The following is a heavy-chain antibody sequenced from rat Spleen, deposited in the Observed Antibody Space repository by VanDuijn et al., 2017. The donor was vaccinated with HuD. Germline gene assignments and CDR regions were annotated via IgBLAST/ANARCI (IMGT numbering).Heavy chain of an antibody. CDR3: ARGSVFFDY. J-gene: IGHJ2*01. V-gene: IGHV2-15*01. Sequence: QVQLKESGPGLVQPSQTLSLTCTVSGFSLTSYRVSWVRQPPGKGLEWMGEIWSGGGIDYNSAIKSRLSISRDTSKIQVFLKMNSLQTEDTAMYFCARGSVFFDYWCQGVMVTVSA. CDR1: GFSLTSYR. CDR2: IWSGGGI.